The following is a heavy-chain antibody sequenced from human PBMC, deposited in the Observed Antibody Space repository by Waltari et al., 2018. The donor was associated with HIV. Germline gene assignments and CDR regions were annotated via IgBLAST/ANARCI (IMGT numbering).Heavy chain of an antibody. CDR3: ARDQVTYGRYDILTGYYYYYGMDV. J-gene: IGHJ6*02. D-gene: IGHD3-9*01. CDR1: GYTFTSYG. CDR2: ISAYNGNT. Sequence: GASVKVSCKASGYTFTSYGISWVRQAPGQGLEWMGWISAYNGNTNYAQKLQGRVTMTTDTSTSTAYMELGSLRSDDTAVYYCARDQVTYGRYDILTGYYYYYGMDVWGQGTTVTVSS. V-gene: IGHV1-18*01.